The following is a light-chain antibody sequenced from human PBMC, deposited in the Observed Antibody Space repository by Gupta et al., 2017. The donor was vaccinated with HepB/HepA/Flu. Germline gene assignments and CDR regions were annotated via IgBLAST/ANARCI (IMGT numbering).Light chain of an antibody. CDR1: SSDVGGYNY. V-gene: IGLV2-11*01. Sequence: QSALTQPRSVSGSPGQSVTIPCTGTSSDVGGYNYVSWYQQHPGKAPKFMIYDVTKRPSGVPDRFSGSKSGNTASLTISGLQAEDEANYHCCSYAGSHSWVFGGGTKVTVL. CDR3: CSYAGSHSWV. J-gene: IGLJ2*01. CDR2: DVT.